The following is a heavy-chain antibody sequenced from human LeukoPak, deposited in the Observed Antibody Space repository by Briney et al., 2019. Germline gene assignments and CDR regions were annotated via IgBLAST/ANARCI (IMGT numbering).Heavy chain of an antibody. J-gene: IGHJ4*02. Sequence: GGSLRLSCAASGFTFSTYALSWVRQAPGKGLEWVSVIYSGGSTYYADSVKGRFTISRDNSKNTLYLQMNSLRAEDTAVYYCARDFAVHYFDYWGQGTLVTVSS. CDR1: GFTFSTYA. V-gene: IGHV3-66*01. CDR2: IYSGGST. CDR3: ARDFAVHYFDY. D-gene: IGHD3-10*02.